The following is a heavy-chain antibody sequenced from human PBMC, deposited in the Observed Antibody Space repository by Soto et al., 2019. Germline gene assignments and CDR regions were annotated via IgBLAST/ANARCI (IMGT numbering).Heavy chain of an antibody. D-gene: IGHD2-15*01. CDR3: ARRFCRGGSCYSSFDY. V-gene: IGHV4-59*08. Sequence: TSETLSLNCTVRGGSISSYYWSWIRPPPGKELEWLGNIYNSGVTDYNPSLESRVTISADTSKNQVALKLSSVSAADTAVYYCARRFCRGGSCYSSFDYWGQGTLVTVSS. CDR1: GGSISSYY. J-gene: IGHJ4*02. CDR2: IYNSGVT.